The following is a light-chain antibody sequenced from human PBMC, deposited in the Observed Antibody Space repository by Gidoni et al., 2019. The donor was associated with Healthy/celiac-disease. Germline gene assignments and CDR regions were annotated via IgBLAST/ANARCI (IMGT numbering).Light chain of an antibody. CDR2: KDS. J-gene: IGLJ3*02. CDR1: ALPRQY. CDR3: QSADSSWV. V-gene: IGLV3-25*03. Sequence: YELTQPPSAPVSPGQTARITCSGDALPRQYAYWYHQKPGQAPVLVIYKDSERPSGIPERFSGSSSGTTVTLTISGVQAEDEADYYCQSADSSWVFGGGTKLTVL.